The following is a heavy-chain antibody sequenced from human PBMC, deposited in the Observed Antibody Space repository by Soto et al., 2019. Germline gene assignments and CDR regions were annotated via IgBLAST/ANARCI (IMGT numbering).Heavy chain of an antibody. CDR1: GGSISNAAYS. CDR2: IYPSGMP. Sequence: QLQLQESGSGLVKPSHTLSLTCTVSGGSISNAAYSWSWIRQTPGKGLEWIGYIYPSGMPFYSPSLRSRVTISIDRSNDQFSLNLKSVTAADTAVYYCGIEMGGYGLLDSWGQGTLVTVSS. CDR3: GIEMGGYGLLDS. D-gene: IGHD5-18*01. J-gene: IGHJ4*02. V-gene: IGHV4-30-2*01.